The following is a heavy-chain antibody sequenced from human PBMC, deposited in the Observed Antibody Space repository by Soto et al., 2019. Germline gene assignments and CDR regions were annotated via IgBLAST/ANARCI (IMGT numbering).Heavy chain of an antibody. Sequence: QMRLVQSGAEVKNSGSSVKVSCKASGGTSSNCVITWVRQVPGQGLEWLGGILPMFGAVKYAQKFQDRLTITADRSTNTVSMELGSLRSEDTAVYYCARPKRSGYDRGDSYYHTMDVWGHGTTVTVS. D-gene: IGHD3-3*01. V-gene: IGHV1-69*06. CDR1: GGTSSNCV. CDR2: ILPMFGAV. J-gene: IGHJ6*02. CDR3: ARPKRSGYDRGDSYYHTMDV.